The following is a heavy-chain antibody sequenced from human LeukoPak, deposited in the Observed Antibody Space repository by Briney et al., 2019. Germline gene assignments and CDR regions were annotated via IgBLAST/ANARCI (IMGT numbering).Heavy chain of an antibody. CDR3: TTALKQWLVRRAEGYFDY. V-gene: IGHV3-15*01. D-gene: IGHD6-19*01. Sequence: PGGSLRLSCAASGITFRNFAMSWVRQAPGKGLEWVGRIKSKTDGGTTDYAAPVKGRFTISRDDSKNTLYLQMNSLKTEDTAVYYCTTALKQWLVRRAEGYFDYWGQGTLVTVSS. CDR1: GITFRNFA. CDR2: IKSKTDGGTT. J-gene: IGHJ4*02.